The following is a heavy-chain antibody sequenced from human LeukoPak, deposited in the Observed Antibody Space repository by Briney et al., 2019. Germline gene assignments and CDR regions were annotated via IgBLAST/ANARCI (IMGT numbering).Heavy chain of an antibody. J-gene: IGHJ5*02. CDR1: GGSISSYY. V-gene: IGHV4-59*01. CDR2: IYYSGST. CDR3: ARVHITSSSLDWFDP. D-gene: IGHD6-13*01. Sequence: SETLSLTCTVSGGSISSYYWSWIRQPPGKGLEWIGYIYYSGSTNYNPSLKSRVTISVDTSKNQFSLKLSSVTAADTAVYYCARVHITSSSLDWFDPWGQGTLVTVSS.